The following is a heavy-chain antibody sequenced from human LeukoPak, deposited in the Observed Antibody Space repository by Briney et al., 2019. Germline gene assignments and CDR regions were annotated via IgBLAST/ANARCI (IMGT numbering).Heavy chain of an antibody. CDR2: INWNGGST. CDR3: ARERYYDSSGYYSPTYYFDY. CDR1: GFTFDDYG. Sequence: GGSLRLSCAASGFTFDDYGMSWVRQAPGKGLGWVSGINWNGGSTGYADSVKGRFTISRYNAKNSLYLQMNSLRAEDTALYYCARERYYDSSGYYSPTYYFDYWGQGTLVTVSS. D-gene: IGHD3-22*01. V-gene: IGHV3-20*04. J-gene: IGHJ4*02.